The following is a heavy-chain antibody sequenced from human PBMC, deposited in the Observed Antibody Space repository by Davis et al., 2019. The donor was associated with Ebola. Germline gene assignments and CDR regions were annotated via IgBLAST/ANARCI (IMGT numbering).Heavy chain of an antibody. V-gene: IGHV3-48*02. CDR3: ARGSENWNYVDY. CDR2: ISSRGTNI. J-gene: IGHJ4*02. Sequence: GESLKISCAASGFTFTSYAMDWVRQAPGKGLEWVSYISSRGTNIYYADSVKGRFTISRDIATNSLFLQMNSLRDDDTAVYYCARGSENWNYVDYWGQGTLVTVSS. CDR1: GFTFTSYA. D-gene: IGHD1-1*01.